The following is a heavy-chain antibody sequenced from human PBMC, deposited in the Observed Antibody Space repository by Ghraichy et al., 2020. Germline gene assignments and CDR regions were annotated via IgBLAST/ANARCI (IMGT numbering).Heavy chain of an antibody. Sequence: GGSLRLSCAASGFTYSTHAMSWFRQAPGKGLEWVSAISASRGGPYYTAPVKGRFTISRDNSKNTLYLQMDSLRPEDTAVYYCVKEKGDYVWGSYLWDLESWGQGTLVTVSS. J-gene: IGHJ4*02. CDR3: VKEKGDYVWGSYLWDLES. CDR1: GFTYSTHA. V-gene: IGHV3-23*01. CDR2: ISASRGGP. D-gene: IGHD3-16*02.